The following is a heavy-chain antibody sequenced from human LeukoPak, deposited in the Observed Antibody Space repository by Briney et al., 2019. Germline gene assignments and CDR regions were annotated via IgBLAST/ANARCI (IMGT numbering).Heavy chain of an antibody. CDR2: ISSSSSTI. D-gene: IGHD3-22*01. J-gene: IGHJ4*02. V-gene: IGHV3-48*01. CDR1: GFTFSTYN. CDR3: ARGAYYYED. Sequence: GGSLRLSCAASGFTFSTYNMNWVRQAPGKGLEWVSYISSSSSTIYYADSVEGRFTISRDNAKNSLYLQMNSLRAEDTAVYYCARGAYYYEDWGQGTLVTVSS.